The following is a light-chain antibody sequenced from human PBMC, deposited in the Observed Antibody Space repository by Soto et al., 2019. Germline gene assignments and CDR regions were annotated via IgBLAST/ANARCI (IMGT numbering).Light chain of an antibody. Sequence: QSALAQPAPLSVSPGQSIALSRAGTISDVGGYNSVSWYQQHPGKAPKLMIYDVSNRPSGVSNRFSGSKSVNTASLTISGLQAEDEADYYCCSFTSSSTPGYVFGTGTKVTVL. CDR2: DVS. CDR1: ISDVGGYNS. J-gene: IGLJ1*01. V-gene: IGLV2-14*03. CDR3: CSFTSSSTPGYV.